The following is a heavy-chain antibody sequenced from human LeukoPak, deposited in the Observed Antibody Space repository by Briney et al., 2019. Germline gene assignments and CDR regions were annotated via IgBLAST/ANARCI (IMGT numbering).Heavy chain of an antibody. V-gene: IGHV1-69*04. CDR2: IIPILGIA. D-gene: IGHD3-3*01. CDR1: GGTFSSYA. Sequence: ASVKVSCKASGGTFSSYAISWVRQAPGQGLEWMGRIIPILGIANYAQKFQGRVTITADKSTSTAYMELSRLRSDDTAVYYCARGRFLGPMLYYYYGMDVWGQGTTVTVSS. J-gene: IGHJ6*02. CDR3: ARGRFLGPMLYYYYGMDV.